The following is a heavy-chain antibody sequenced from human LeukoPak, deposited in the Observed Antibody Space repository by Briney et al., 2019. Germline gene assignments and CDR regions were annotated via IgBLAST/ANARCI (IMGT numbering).Heavy chain of an antibody. J-gene: IGHJ4*02. D-gene: IGHD5-12*01. V-gene: IGHV3-21*01. CDR3: ARTRRGSGYCTFDY. CDR2: ISSSSSYI. Sequence: GGSLRLSCAASGFTLSSYAMSWVRQAPGKGLEWVSSISSSSSYIYYADSVKGRFTISRDNAKNSLYLQMNSLRAEDTAVYYCARTRRGSGYCTFDYWGQGTLVTVSS. CDR1: GFTLSSYA.